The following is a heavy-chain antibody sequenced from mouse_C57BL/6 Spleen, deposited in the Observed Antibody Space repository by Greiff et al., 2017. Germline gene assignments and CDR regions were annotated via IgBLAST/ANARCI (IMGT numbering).Heavy chain of an antibody. V-gene: IGHV1-82*01. CDR2: IYPGDGDT. CDR1: GYAFSSSW. J-gene: IGHJ2*01. D-gene: IGHD1-1*01. CDR3: ARSEIITTVGPLGY. Sequence: VQLQQSGPELVKPGASVKISCKASGYAFSSSWMNWVKQRPGKGLEWIGRIYPGDGDTNYNGKFKGKATLTADKSSSTAYMQLSSLTSEDSAVYFCARSEIITTVGPLGYWGQGTTLTVSS.